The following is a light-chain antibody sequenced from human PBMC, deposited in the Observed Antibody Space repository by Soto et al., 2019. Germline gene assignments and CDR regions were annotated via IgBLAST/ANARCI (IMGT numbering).Light chain of an antibody. CDR3: QQYNNWPRT. V-gene: IGKV3-15*01. CDR1: QSVSSN. J-gene: IGKJ1*01. CDR2: GAS. Sequence: EIVMTQAPATLSVYQGERATLSCRASQSVSSNLAWYQQKPGQAPRLLIYGASTRATGIPASFSGSGSGTEFTLTISSLQSEDFAVYYCQQYNNWPRTFGQGTKVDIK.